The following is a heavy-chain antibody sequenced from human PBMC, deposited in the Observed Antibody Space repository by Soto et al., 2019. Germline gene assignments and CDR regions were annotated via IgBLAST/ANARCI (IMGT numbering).Heavy chain of an antibody. Sequence: EVQLVESGGGLVQPGGSLRLSCEASGFTFRNYDMHWVRQGTGKGLEWVSGISAAGDPDYADSVEGRFTISRENAQNSFFLQMNSLNVGDTAVYYCARTDRDFYGLDVWGQGTTVIVSS. CDR1: GFTFRNYD. J-gene: IGHJ6*02. CDR3: ARTDRDFYGLDV. CDR2: ISAAGDP. V-gene: IGHV3-13*05.